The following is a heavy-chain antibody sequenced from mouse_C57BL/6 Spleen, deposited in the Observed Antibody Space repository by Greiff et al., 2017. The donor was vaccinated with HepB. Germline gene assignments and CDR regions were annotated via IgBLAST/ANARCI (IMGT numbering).Heavy chain of an antibody. D-gene: IGHD1-1*01. CDR1: GFTFSDYY. J-gene: IGHJ1*03. V-gene: IGHV5-16*01. Sequence: EVQVVESEGGLVQPGSSMKLSCTASGFTFSDYYMAWVRQVPEKGLEWVANINYDGSSTYYLDSLKSRFIISRDNAKNILYLQMSSLKSEDTATYCCARVYYGSSYGYFDVWGTGTTVTVSS. CDR3: ARVYYGSSYGYFDV. CDR2: INYDGSST.